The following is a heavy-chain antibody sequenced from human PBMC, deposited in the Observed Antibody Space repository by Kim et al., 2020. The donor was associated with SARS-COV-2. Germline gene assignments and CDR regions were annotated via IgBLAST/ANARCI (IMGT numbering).Heavy chain of an antibody. CDR2: INPNSGGT. CDR1: GYTFTGYY. D-gene: IGHD6-6*01. CDR3: ARGGSSSHIKAKYYYYGMDV. Sequence: ASVKVSCKASGYTFTGYYMHWVRQAPGQGLEWMGWINPNSGGTNYAQKFQGRVTMTRDTSISTAYMELSRLRSDDTAVYYCARGGSSSHIKAKYYYYGMDVWGQGTTGTVSS. J-gene: IGHJ6*01. V-gene: IGHV1-2*02.